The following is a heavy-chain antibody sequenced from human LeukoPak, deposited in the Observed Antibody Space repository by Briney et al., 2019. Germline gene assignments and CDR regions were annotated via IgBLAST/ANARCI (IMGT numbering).Heavy chain of an antibody. D-gene: IGHD5-18*01. V-gene: IGHV3-30*03. Sequence: GGSLRLSCAPSGSTFSNYGIHRVREAPGKGLGWGAVISYDGSNKYYADSVKGRFTISRDNSKNTLYLQMNSLRAEDTAVYYCARGSGYSYAFTGRERTKSRLDYWGQGTLVTVSS. CDR1: GSTFSNYG. CDR3: ARGSGYSYAFTGRERTKSRLDY. CDR2: ISYDGSNK. J-gene: IGHJ4*02.